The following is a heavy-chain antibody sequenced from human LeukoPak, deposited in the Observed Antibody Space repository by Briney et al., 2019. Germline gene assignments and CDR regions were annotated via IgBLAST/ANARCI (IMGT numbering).Heavy chain of an antibody. CDR2: IRSKTNNYAT. D-gene: IGHD3-3*01. CDR1: GFIFSGSS. J-gene: IGHJ6*02. Sequence: GGSLKLSCAASGFIFSGSSMYWVRQASGKGLEWVGRIRSKTNNYATAYAASVKGRFTISRDDSENTAYLQMNSLKSEDTAVYYCTRRDGDSLDVWGQGTTVTVSS. CDR3: TRRDGDSLDV. V-gene: IGHV3-73*01.